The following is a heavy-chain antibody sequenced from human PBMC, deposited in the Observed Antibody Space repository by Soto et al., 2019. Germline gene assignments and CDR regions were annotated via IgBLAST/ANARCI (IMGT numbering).Heavy chain of an antibody. CDR3: AKDLSGSSGPWVPFDY. J-gene: IGHJ4*02. CDR2: ISGSGGST. D-gene: IGHD6-25*01. V-gene: IGHV3-23*01. Sequence: GGSLRLSCAASGFTFSSYAMSWVRQAPGKGLEWVSAISGSGGSTYYADSVKGRFTISRDNSKNTLYLQMNSLRAEDTAVYYCAKDLSGSSGPWVPFDYWGQGTLVTVSS. CDR1: GFTFSSYA.